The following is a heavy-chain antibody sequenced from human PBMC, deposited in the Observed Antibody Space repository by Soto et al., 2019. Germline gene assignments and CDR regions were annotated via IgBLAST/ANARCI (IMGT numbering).Heavy chain of an antibody. CDR1: GYTFISYD. V-gene: IGHV1-8*01. Sequence: ASVKVSCKASGYTFISYDINWVRQATGQGLEWMGWMNPNSGNTGYAQKFQGRVTMTRDTSTSTVYMELSSLRSEDTAVYYCASLGGYCGGDCHENTNWFDNWGHGTLVTVSS. CDR3: ASLGGYCGGDCHENTNWFDN. CDR2: MNPNSGNT. J-gene: IGHJ5*01. D-gene: IGHD2-21*01.